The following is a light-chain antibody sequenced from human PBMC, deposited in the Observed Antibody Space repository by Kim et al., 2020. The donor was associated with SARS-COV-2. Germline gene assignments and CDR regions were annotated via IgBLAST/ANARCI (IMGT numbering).Light chain of an antibody. CDR3: ETWDSNTRV. Sequence: QPVLTQSSSASASLGSSVKLTCTLSSGHRSYTIAWHQQQPGKAPRFLMKLERSGSYNKERGVPGRFSGSSSGTDRYLTISNLQSEDEADYYCETWDSNTRVFGGGTQLTVL. CDR1: SGHRSYT. V-gene: IGLV4-60*03. J-gene: IGLJ3*02. CDR2: LERSGSY.